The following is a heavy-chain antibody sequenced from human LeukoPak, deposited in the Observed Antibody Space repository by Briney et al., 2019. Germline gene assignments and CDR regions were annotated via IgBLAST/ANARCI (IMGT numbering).Heavy chain of an antibody. CDR2: IIPIFGTA. CDR3: ARENTVTPYYFDY. D-gene: IGHD4-17*01. J-gene: IGHJ4*02. V-gene: IGHV1-69*05. Sequence: SVKVSCKASGGTFSSYAISWVRQAPGQGLEWMGRIIPIFGTANYAQKFQGRVTITTDVSTSTAYMELSSLRSEDTAVYYCARENTVTPYYFDYWGQGTLVTVSS. CDR1: GGTFSSYA.